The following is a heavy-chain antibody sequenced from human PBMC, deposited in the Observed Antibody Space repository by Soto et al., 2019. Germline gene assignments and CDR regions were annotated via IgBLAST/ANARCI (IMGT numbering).Heavy chain of an antibody. CDR2: IYHSGST. Sequence: SEILSLTYAVADGSTSSGGYSWSWIRKPPGKGLEWIGYIYHSGSTYYNPSLKSRVTISVDRSKNQFSLKLSSVTAADTAVYYCARRYSGYDSFDYWGHGTLVTVSS. D-gene: IGHD5-12*01. CDR1: DGSTSSGGYS. CDR3: ARRYSGYDSFDY. J-gene: IGHJ4*01. V-gene: IGHV4-30-2*01.